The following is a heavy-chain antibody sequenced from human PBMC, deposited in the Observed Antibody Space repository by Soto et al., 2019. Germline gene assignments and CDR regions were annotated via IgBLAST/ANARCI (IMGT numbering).Heavy chain of an antibody. D-gene: IGHD6-13*01. Sequence: ASVKVSCKASGYTFTSYAMHWVRQAPGQRLEWMGWINAGNGNTKYSQKFQGRVTITADESTSTAYMELSSLRSEDTAVYYCATFTSGIAAAGTFDYWGQGTLVTVSS. CDR2: INAGNGNT. V-gene: IGHV1-3*01. CDR3: ATFTSGIAAAGTFDY. J-gene: IGHJ4*02. CDR1: GYTFTSYA.